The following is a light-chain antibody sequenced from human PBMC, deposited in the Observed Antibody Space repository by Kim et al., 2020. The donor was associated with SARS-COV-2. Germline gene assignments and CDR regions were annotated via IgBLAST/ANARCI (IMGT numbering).Light chain of an antibody. CDR3: QQYGSSPYT. CDR2: GAS. Sequence: EIVLTQSPGTLSLSPGERATLSCRAGQSVSSNYLAWYQQKPGQAPRLLIYGASSRATGIPDRFSGSGSGTDVTLTISRLEPEDFAVYYCQQYGSSPYTFGQGTKL. CDR1: QSVSSNY. J-gene: IGKJ2*01. V-gene: IGKV3-20*01.